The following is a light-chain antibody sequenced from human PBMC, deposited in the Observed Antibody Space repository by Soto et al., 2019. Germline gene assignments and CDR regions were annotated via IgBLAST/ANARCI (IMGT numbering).Light chain of an antibody. CDR1: QSVLSW. CDR3: QQYNSYPKT. CDR2: MAS. J-gene: IGKJ2*01. V-gene: IGKV1-5*03. Sequence: DVQMTQSPSTLSASIGDTVTITCRASQSVLSWLAWYQQEPGRPPKLLIYMASILESGVPSRFSGRGSGTEFTLTLSGLQPDDLGTYYCQQYNSYPKTFGEGTKLDI.